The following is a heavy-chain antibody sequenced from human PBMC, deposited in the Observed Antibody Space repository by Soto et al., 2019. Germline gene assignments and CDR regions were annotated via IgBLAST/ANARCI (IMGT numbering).Heavy chain of an antibody. J-gene: IGHJ6*02. D-gene: IGHD3-9*01. CDR3: ASVDSRYPGYYYYGMDG. V-gene: IGHV1-69*13. CDR1: GGTFSSYA. CDR2: IIPIFGTA. Sequence: ASLKVSCKASGGTFSSYAISWVRQAPGQGLEWMGGIIPIFGTANYAQKFQGRVTITADESTSTAYMELSSLRSEDTAVYYCASVDSRYPGYYYYGMDGWGQGTTVTVPS.